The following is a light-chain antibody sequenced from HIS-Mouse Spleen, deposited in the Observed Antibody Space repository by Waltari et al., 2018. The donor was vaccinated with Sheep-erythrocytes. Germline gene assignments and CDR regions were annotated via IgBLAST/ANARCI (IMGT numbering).Light chain of an antibody. V-gene: IGKV4-1*01. CDR2: LAS. CDR3: QQYYSTLT. Sequence: DIVMTQSPDSLAVSLGERATINCKSSQSVLYSSNNKNYLAWYQQKPGQPPKLLIYLASTRASGVPDRFSGSGSGTDFTLTISSLQAEDVAVYYCQQYYSTLTFGGGTKVEIK. J-gene: IGKJ4*01. CDR1: QSVLYSSNNKNY.